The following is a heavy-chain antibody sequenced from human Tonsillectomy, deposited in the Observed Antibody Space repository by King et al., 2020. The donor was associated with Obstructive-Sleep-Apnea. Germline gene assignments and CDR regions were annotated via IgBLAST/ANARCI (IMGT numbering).Heavy chain of an antibody. J-gene: IGHJ4*02. CDR3: ARVSTHYYDSSGYYYYFDY. V-gene: IGHV4-59*01. Sequence: HVQLQESGPGLVKPSETLSLTCTVSGGSIRSYYWSWIRQPPGKGLEWIGYIYYSWSTNYNPSLKSRVTISVDTSKNPFSLKLSSVTAADTAVYYCARVSTHYYDSSGYYYYFDYWGQGTLVTVSS. CDR2: IYYSWST. D-gene: IGHD3-22*01. CDR1: GGSIRSYY.